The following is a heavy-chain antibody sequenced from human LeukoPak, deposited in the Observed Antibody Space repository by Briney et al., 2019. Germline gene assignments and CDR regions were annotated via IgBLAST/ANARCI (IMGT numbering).Heavy chain of an antibody. J-gene: IGHJ6*02. CDR2: IIPILGIA. Sequence: SVKVSCKASGGTFSSYTISWVRQAPGQGLEWMGRIIPILGIANYAQKFQGRVTITAAKSTSTAYMELSSLRSEDTAVYYCASPGPGGDGYNSYYGMDVWGQGTTVTVSS. D-gene: IGHD5-24*01. V-gene: IGHV1-69*02. CDR3: ASPGPGGDGYNSYYGMDV. CDR1: GGTFSSYT.